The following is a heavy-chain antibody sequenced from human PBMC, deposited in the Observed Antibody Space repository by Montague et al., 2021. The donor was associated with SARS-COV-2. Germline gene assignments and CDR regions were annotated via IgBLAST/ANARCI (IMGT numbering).Heavy chain of an antibody. CDR1: GGSFSGYY. J-gene: IGHJ6*02. V-gene: IGHV4-34*01. Sequence: SETLSLTCAVYGGSFSGYYWSWIRQPPGKGPEWIGEINHSGSTNYNPSLKSRVTISVDTSKNQLSLELSSVTAADTAVYYCARALPVTTFFYSYYGMDVWGQGTTVTVSS. CDR2: INHSGST. CDR3: ARALPVTTFFYSYYGMDV. D-gene: IGHD4-17*01.